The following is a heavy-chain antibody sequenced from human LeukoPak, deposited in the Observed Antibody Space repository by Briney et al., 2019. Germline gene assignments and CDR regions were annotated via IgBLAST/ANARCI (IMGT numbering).Heavy chain of an antibody. J-gene: IGHJ6*02. CDR1: GFTFSSYS. D-gene: IGHD6-13*01. CDR3: ARERRRIAAGVYYYYGMDV. Sequence: PGGSLRLSCAASGFTFSSYSMNWVRQAPGKGLEWVSSISSSSSYIYYADSVKGRFTISRDNAKNSLYLQMNSLRAEDTAVYYCARERRRIAAGVYYYYGMDVWGQGITVTVSS. V-gene: IGHV3-21*01. CDR2: ISSSSSYI.